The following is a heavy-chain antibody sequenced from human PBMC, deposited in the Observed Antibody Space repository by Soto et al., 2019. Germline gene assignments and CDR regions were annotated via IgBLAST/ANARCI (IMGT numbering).Heavy chain of an antibody. J-gene: IGHJ6*02. D-gene: IGHD3-10*01. CDR3: ASPTSITMVREYGMDV. CDR1: GYTFTGYY. V-gene: IGHV1-2*04. Sequence: GASVKVSCKASGYTFTGYYMHWVRQAPGQGLEWMGWINPNSGGTNYAQKFQGWVTMTRDKSISTAYLQWSSLKASDTAMYYCASPTSITMVREYGMDVWGQGTTVTVSS. CDR2: INPNSGGT.